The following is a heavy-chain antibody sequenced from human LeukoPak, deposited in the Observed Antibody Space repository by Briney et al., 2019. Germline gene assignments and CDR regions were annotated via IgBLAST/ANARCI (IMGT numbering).Heavy chain of an antibody. CDR2: ISGSGGST. Sequence: QASETLSLTCAVYGGSFSGYYWSWIRQPPGKGLEWVSAISGSGGSTYYADSVKGRFTISRDNSKNTLYLQMNSLRAEDTAVYYCAKNQWLGRGNWFDPWGQGTLVTVSS. CDR1: GGSFSGYY. J-gene: IGHJ5*02. D-gene: IGHD6-19*01. CDR3: AKNQWLGRGNWFDP. V-gene: IGHV3-23*01.